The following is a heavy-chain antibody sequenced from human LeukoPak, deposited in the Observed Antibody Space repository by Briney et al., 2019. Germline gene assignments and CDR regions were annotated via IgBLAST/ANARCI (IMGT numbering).Heavy chain of an antibody. D-gene: IGHD3-10*01. J-gene: IGHJ4*02. CDR3: ARAWNMVRGVITKYYFDY. V-gene: IGHV1-46*01. CDR2: INPSGGST. Sequence: ASVKVSCKASGYTFTSYYMHWVRQAPGQGLELMGIINPSGGSTSYAQKFQGRVTMTRDTSTSTVYMELSSLRSEDTAVYYCARAWNMVRGVITKYYFDYWGQGTLVTVSS. CDR1: GYTFTSYY.